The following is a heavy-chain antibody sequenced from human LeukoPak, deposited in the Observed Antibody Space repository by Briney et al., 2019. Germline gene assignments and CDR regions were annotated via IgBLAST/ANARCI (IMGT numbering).Heavy chain of an antibody. CDR3: ARVHYNTAMVDIDY. D-gene: IGHD5-18*01. CDR1: GFTFSSYE. CDR2: ISSSGSTI. J-gene: IGHJ4*02. Sequence: PGGSLRLSCAASGFTFSSYEMHWVRQAPGKGLEWISYISSSGSTIYYADSVKGRFTISRDNGKNSLYLQMNSLRAEDTAVYYCARVHYNTAMVDIDYWGQATLVTVSS. V-gene: IGHV3-48*03.